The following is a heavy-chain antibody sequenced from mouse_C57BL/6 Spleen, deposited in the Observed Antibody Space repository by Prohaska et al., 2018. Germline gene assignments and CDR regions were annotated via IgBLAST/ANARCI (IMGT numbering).Heavy chain of an antibody. CDR2: ISSGSSTI. J-gene: IGHJ1*03. V-gene: IGHV5-17*01. Sequence: GGGLVKPGGCLKLSCAASGCTFSDYGMHWVRQAPEKGLEWVAYISSGSSTIYYADTVKGRFTISRDNAKNTPFLQMTSLRSEDTAMYYCARTLTGWYFDVWGTGTTVTVS. D-gene: IGHD4-1*01. CDR3: ARTLTGWYFDV. CDR1: GCTFSDYG.